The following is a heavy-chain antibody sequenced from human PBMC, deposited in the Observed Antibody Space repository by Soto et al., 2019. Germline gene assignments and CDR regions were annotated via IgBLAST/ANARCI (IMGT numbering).Heavy chain of an antibody. CDR3: AKGYSSSWSYFDY. J-gene: IGHJ4*02. Sequence: HPVGSLRLSCAASGFTFDDYAMHWVRQAPGKGLEWVSGISWNSGSIGYADSVKGRFTISRDNAKSSLYLQMNSLRAEDTALYYCAKGYSSSWSYFDYWGQGTLVTVSS. CDR1: GFTFDDYA. D-gene: IGHD6-13*01. V-gene: IGHV3-9*01. CDR2: ISWNSGSI.